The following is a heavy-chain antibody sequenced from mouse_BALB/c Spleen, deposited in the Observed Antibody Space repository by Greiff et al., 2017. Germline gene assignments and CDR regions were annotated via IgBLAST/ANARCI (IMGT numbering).Heavy chain of an antibody. CDR1: GFTFSSYG. CDR3: ARDGEYYGSSYFDY. D-gene: IGHD1-1*01. CDR2: INSNGGST. J-gene: IGHJ2*01. Sequence: EVMLVESGGGLVQPGGSLKLSCAASGFTFSSYGMSWVRQTPDKRLELVATINSNGGSTYYPDSVKGRFTISRDNAKNTLYLQMSSLKSEDTAMYYCARDGEYYGSSYFDYWGQGTTLTVSS. V-gene: IGHV5-6-3*01.